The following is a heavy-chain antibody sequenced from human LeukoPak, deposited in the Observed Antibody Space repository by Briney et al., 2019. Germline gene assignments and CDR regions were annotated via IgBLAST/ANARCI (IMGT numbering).Heavy chain of an antibody. Sequence: GASVKVSFKTSGYTFTGYYMHWVRQAPGQGLEWMGWINPNSGGTNYAQKFQGRVTMTRDTSISTAYMELGRLRSDDTAVYYCARWESNTAMVDDAFDIWGQGTMVTVSS. V-gene: IGHV1-2*02. J-gene: IGHJ3*02. CDR2: INPNSGGT. CDR1: GYTFTGYY. CDR3: ARWESNTAMVDDAFDI. D-gene: IGHD5-18*01.